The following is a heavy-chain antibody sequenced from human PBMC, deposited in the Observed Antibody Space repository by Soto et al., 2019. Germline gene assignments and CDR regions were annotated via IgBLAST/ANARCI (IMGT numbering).Heavy chain of an antibody. V-gene: IGHV3-13*01. Sequence: PGGSLRLSCAASGFIFSDHDMHWVRQPTGKPLEWVPTIATAGNTYYAGSVKGRVTISRDNAKNSLYLQMNSLRAGDTAVYYCARGYYYASGSLIDYWGQGTLVTVSS. CDR2: IATAGNT. D-gene: IGHD3-10*01. CDR1: GFIFSDHD. J-gene: IGHJ4*02. CDR3: ARGYYYASGSLIDY.